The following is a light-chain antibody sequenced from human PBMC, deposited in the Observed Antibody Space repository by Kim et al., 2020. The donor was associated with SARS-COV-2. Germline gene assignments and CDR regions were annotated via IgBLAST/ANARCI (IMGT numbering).Light chain of an antibody. CDR2: GAS. Sequence: IVLTQSPGTLSLSPGERATLSCRASQSVSNNYLAWYQQKPGQAPRLLIYGASTRAIGIPDRFSGSGSGSDFTFTISRLEPEDFAVYYWQQYGSSPPLTFGGGTKVDIK. V-gene: IGKV3-20*01. J-gene: IGKJ4*01. CDR3: QQYGSSPPLT. CDR1: QSVSNNY.